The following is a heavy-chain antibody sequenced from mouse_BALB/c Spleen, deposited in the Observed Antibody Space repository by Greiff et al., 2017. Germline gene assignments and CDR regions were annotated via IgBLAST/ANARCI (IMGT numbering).Heavy chain of an antibody. D-gene: IGHD4-1*01. CDR1: GFTFSSFG. CDR3: ARSNWAMDY. Sequence: EVKLMESGGGLVQPGESRKLSCAASGFTFSSFGMHWVRQAPEKGLEWVAYISSGSSTIYYADTVKGRFTISRDNPKNTLFLQMTSLRSEDTAMYYCARSNWAMDYWGQGTSVTVSS. J-gene: IGHJ4*01. CDR2: ISSGSSTI. V-gene: IGHV5-17*02.